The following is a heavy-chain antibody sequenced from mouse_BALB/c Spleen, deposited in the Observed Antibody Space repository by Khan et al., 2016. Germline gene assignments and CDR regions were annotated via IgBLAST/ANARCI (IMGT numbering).Heavy chain of an antibody. CDR2: IRNKANGYTT. CDR3: ARFCYDYYYEIDY. J-gene: IGHJ4*01. D-gene: IGHD2-4*01. Sequence: EVELVESGGGLVQPGGSLRLSCATSGFTFTDYYMSWVRQPPGKALEWLGFIRNKANGYTTEYSASVKGTFTITRDTSQSILYLQMNTLRADDSATYYYARFCYDYYYEIDYWGRVASGTGSS. CDR1: GFTFTDYY. V-gene: IGHV7-3*02.